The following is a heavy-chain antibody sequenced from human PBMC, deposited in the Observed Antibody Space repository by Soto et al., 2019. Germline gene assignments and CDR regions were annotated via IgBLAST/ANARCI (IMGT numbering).Heavy chain of an antibody. CDR2: IYYILST. CDR1: VVSISSVDFD. Sequence: PSGTLARTCTLSVVSISSVDFDLSFIRQPPWKCLELIGNIYYILSTYYNPSLRSRAIMSVDTSQNQFSLKLSSLTSADTAVYLCARADEFSERFD. CDR3: ARADEFSERFD. V-gene: IGHV4-30-4*02. J-gene: IGHJ5*01. D-gene: IGHD1-1*01.